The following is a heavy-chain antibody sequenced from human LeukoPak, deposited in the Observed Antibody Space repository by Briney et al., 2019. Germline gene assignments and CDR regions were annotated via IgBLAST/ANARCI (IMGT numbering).Heavy chain of an antibody. J-gene: IGHJ6*02. CDR2: ISGSGGST. V-gene: IGHV3-23*01. D-gene: IGHD3-3*01. CDR1: GFTFSSYA. Sequence: GGSLRLSRAASGFTFSSYAMSWVRQAPGKGLEWVSAISGSGGSTYYADSVKGRFTISRDNSKNTLYLQMNSLRAEDTAVYYCAGYYDFWSGYYTYYYYYGMDVWGQGTTVTVSS. CDR3: AGYYDFWSGYYTYYYYYGMDV.